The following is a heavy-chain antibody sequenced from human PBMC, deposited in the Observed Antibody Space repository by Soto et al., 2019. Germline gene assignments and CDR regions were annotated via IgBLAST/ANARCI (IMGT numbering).Heavy chain of an antibody. J-gene: IGHJ6*02. Sequence: PGGSLRLSCAASGFTFSSYGMHWVRQAPGKGLEWVAVISYDGSNKYYADSVKGRFTISRDNSKNTLYLQMNSLRAEDTAVYYCAKDFKSGGSSWYVYVRDYYYGMDVWGQGTTVTVSS. CDR3: AKDFKSGGSSWYVYVRDYYYGMDV. V-gene: IGHV3-30*18. CDR2: ISYDGSNK. CDR1: GFTFSSYG. D-gene: IGHD6-13*01.